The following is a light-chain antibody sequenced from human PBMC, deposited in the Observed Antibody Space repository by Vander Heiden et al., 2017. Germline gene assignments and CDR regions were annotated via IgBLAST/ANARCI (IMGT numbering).Light chain of an antibody. Sequence: QSVLTQPPSVSGAPGQRVTISCTGNSSNIGAGYDVYWYQQVPGTAPKLLIYGNNNRPSGVPDRISGSKSATSASLAITGLQAEDEADYYCQSYDSSLSGRVFGGGTKLTVL. J-gene: IGLJ3*02. CDR3: QSYDSSLSGRV. CDR1: SSNIGAGYD. CDR2: GNN. V-gene: IGLV1-40*01.